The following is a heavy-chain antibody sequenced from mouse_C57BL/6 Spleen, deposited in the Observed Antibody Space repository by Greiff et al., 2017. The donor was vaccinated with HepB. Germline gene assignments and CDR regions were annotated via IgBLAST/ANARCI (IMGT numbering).Heavy chain of an antibody. J-gene: IGHJ2*01. D-gene: IGHD1-1*01. CDR2: IYPGSGST. V-gene: IGHV1-55*01. CDR3: ARLRYYGSSPYYFDY. Sequence: QVQLQQPGAELVKPGASVKMSCKASGYTFTSYWITWVKQRPGQGLEWIGDIYPGSGSTNYNEKFKSKATLTVDTSSSTAYMQLSSLTSEDSAVYYCARLRYYGSSPYYFDYWGQGTTLTVSS. CDR1: GYTFTSYW.